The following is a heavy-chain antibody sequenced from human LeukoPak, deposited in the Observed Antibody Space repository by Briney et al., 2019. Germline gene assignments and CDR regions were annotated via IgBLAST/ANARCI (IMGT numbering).Heavy chain of an antibody. J-gene: IGHJ4*02. V-gene: IGHV4-61*02. D-gene: IGHD1-26*01. CDR2: IYTSGHT. CDR3: ARARHVIVGATDFDY. Sequence: SSEPLSLTCTVSGGSISGASYYWRWIRRPAGKGLEWIGRIYTSGHTNYNPSLKSRVTISIDTSKNQFSLKLSSVTAADTAVYYCARARHVIVGATDFDYRGQGTLVTVSS. CDR1: GGSISGASYY.